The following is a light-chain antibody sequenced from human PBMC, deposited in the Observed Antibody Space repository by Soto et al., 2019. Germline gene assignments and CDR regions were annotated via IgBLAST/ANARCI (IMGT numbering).Light chain of an antibody. CDR1: SSDVGRYNL. CDR3: CSYAGSTTYVV. Sequence: QSALTQPASVSGSPGQSITISCTGTSSDVGRYNLVSWYQQHPGKAPKLIIYEVSKWPSGVSNRFSGSKSGNTAALTISGLQAEDAADYYCCSYAGSTTYVVFGGGTKLTVL. J-gene: IGLJ2*01. V-gene: IGLV2-23*02. CDR2: EVS.